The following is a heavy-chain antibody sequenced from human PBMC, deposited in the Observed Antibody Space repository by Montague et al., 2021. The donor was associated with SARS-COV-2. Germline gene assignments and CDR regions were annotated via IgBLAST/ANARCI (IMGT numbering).Heavy chain of an antibody. CDR1: GDSMNNYY. J-gene: IGHJ4*02. Sequence: SETLSLTCTVSGDSMNNYYWSWIRQPPGKGLEWIGDINYSGSTXXXPSXXXRVTLSKDTSKNQFSLRLTSVTAADTAMYFCARAPIYRSSWYAYFDYWGQGTLVTVSS. CDR2: INYSGST. CDR3: ARAPIYRSSWYAYFDY. D-gene: IGHD6-13*01. V-gene: IGHV4-59*01.